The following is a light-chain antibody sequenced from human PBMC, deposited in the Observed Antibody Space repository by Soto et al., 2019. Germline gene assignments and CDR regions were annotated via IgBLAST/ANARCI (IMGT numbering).Light chain of an antibody. CDR1: SSNIGNNY. J-gene: IGLJ2*01. CDR3: GTWDSSLSAVV. Sequence: QSVLTQPPSVSAAPGQTVTISCSGRSSNIGNNYVSWYQQVLGTAPKLLIKDNDKRPSGIPDRFSGSKSGTSATLGITGLQTGDEANYYCGTWDSSLSAVVFGGGTKVTVL. CDR2: DND. V-gene: IGLV1-51*01.